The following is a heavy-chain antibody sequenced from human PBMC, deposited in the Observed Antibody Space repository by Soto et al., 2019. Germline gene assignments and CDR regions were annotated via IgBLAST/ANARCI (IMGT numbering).Heavy chain of an antibody. D-gene: IGHD5-12*01. V-gene: IGHV3-21*01. CDR1: GFTFSDYG. CDR3: ARVMATIFWPDY. J-gene: IGHJ4*02. CDR2: ISSSSSYI. Sequence: GGSLRLSCAVSGFTFSDYGMNWVRQAPGKGLELVSSISSSSSYIYYADSVKGRFTISRDNAKNSLYLQMNSLRAEVTAVYYCARVMATIFWPDYWGQGTLVTVSS.